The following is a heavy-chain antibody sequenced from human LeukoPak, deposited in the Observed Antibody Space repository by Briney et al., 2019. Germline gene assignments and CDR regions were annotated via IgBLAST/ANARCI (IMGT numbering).Heavy chain of an antibody. D-gene: IGHD5-12*01. J-gene: IGHJ4*02. CDR2: MNPNSGNT. V-gene: IGHV1-8*01. CDR1: GYTFTSYD. Sequence: ASVKVSCKASGYTFTSYDINWVRQATGQGLEWMGWMNPNSGNTGYAQKFQGRVTMTRNTSISTAYMELSSLRSEDTAVYYCARGRTGWLRLGYYLDYWGQGTLVTVSS. CDR3: ARGRTGWLRLGYYLDY.